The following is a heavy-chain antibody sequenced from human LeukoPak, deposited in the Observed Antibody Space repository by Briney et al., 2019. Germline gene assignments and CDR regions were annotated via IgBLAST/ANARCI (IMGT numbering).Heavy chain of an antibody. Sequence: PGGSLRLPCAASGFTFSSYGMHWVRQAPGKGLEWVAVISYDGSNKYYADSVKGRFTISRDNSKNTLYLQMNSLRAEDTAVYYCAKLEGGDAFDIWGQGTMVTVSS. D-gene: IGHD3-16*01. CDR3: AKLEGGDAFDI. V-gene: IGHV3-30*18. CDR1: GFTFSSYG. CDR2: ISYDGSNK. J-gene: IGHJ3*02.